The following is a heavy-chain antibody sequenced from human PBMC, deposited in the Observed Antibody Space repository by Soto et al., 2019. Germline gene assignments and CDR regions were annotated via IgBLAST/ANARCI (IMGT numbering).Heavy chain of an antibody. V-gene: IGHV3-33*01. Sequence: QVQLVESGGGVVQPGRSLRLSCAASGFTFSSYGMHWVRQAPGKGLEWVAVIWYDGSNKYYADSVKGRFTISRDNSKNTPYLQMNSLRAEDTAVYYCARDPPQIYGMDVWGQGTTVTVSS. CDR3: ARDPPQIYGMDV. CDR1: GFTFSSYG. J-gene: IGHJ6*02. CDR2: IWYDGSNK.